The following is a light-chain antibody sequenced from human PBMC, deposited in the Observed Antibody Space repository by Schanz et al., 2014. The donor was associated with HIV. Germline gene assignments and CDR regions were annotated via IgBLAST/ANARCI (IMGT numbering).Light chain of an antibody. J-gene: IGLJ1*01. Sequence: QSVLTQPPSLSGAPGQRVSLSCNGSSSNIGAGYDVHWYQQFPGTAPRLLIFDDNSRPSGVPDRFSGSKSGTSASLAITGLQAEDEADYYCCSYTTTSTYVFGAGTKLTVL. CDR1: SSNIGAGYD. CDR2: DDN. V-gene: IGLV1-40*01. CDR3: CSYTTTSTYV.